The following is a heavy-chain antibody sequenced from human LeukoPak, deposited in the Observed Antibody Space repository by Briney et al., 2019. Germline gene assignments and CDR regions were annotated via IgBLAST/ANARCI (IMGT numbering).Heavy chain of an antibody. J-gene: IGHJ3*02. CDR3: ARGPSHGAFDI. V-gene: IGHV1-2*02. CDR2: INPSSGDT. Sequence: ASVKVSCKASGYTFTVYFIHWLQQAPGRGLEWIGWINPSSGDTSYAQKFQGRVTMTRDTSISTAYMELSTLRSDDTAVYYCARGPSHGAFDIWGQGTMVTVSS. CDR1: GYTFTVYF.